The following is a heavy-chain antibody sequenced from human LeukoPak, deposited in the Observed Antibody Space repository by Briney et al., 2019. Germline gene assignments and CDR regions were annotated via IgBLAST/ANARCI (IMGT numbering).Heavy chain of an antibody. J-gene: IGHJ5*02. V-gene: IGHV1-18*01. CDR3: AREGITGTNNWFDP. CDR2: ISAYNGNT. D-gene: IGHD1-20*01. Sequence: AASVKVSCKASGYTFTGYGISWVRQAPGQGLEWMGWISAYNGNTNYAQKLQGRVTMTTDTSTSTAYMELRSLRSDDTAVYYCAREGITGTNNWFDPWGQGTLVTVSS. CDR1: GYTFTGYG.